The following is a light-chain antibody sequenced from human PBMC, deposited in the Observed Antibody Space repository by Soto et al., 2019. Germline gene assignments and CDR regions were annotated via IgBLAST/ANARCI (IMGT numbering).Light chain of an antibody. CDR2: DND. CDR1: SSNIGRNS. J-gene: IGLJ2*01. Sequence: QAVVTQPPSVSAAPGQTVSISCSGSSSNIGRNSVCWYQQFPGTAPKLLIYDNDKRPSGIPDRFSGSQSGTSATLGITGLQTGDDADYYCGTWDSSLSVGVFGGGTKLTVL. CDR3: GTWDSSLSVGV. V-gene: IGLV1-51*01.